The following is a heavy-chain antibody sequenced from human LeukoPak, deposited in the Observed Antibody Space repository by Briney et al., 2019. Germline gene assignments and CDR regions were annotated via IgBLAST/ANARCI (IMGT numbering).Heavy chain of an antibody. D-gene: IGHD4-23*01. V-gene: IGHV4-39*07. CDR3: ARGTTVVTGDYFDY. CDR2: IYHSGGT. Sequence: ASETLSLTCTVSGGSISSSSYYWGWIRQPPGKGLEWIGSIYHSGGTNYNPSLRSRVTISVDKSKNQFSLKLSSVTAADTAVYYCARGTTVVTGDYFDYWGQGTLVTVSS. J-gene: IGHJ4*02. CDR1: GGSISSSSYY.